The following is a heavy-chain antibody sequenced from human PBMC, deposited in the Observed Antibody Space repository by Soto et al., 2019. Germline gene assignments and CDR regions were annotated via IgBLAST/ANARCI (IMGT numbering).Heavy chain of an antibody. CDR1: GGSISGSY. CDR3: ARSVAVPGAHIDY. V-gene: IGHV4-59*13. J-gene: IGHJ4*02. CDR2: VYYTGST. D-gene: IGHD6-19*01. Sequence: SETLSLTCSVSGGSISGSYWSWIRQSPGKGLEWLGYVYYTGSTNYSPSLRSRVSISVDTSKNEFSLRLSSVTAADTAVYFCARSVAVPGAHIDYWGQGTPVTVSS.